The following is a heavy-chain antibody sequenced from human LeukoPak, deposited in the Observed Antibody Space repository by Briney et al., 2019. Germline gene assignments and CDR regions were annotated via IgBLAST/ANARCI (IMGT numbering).Heavy chain of an antibody. CDR1: GFTFSSYA. CDR3: AKTPMIHDAFNL. Sequence: GGSLRLSCAASGFTFSSYAMHWVRQAPGKGLEWVAVISYDGSNKYYADSVKGRFTISRDNSKNTLYVQMNSLRAEDTAVYYCAKTPMIHDAFNLWGQGTMVTVSS. D-gene: IGHD3-22*01. V-gene: IGHV3-30-3*02. J-gene: IGHJ3*01. CDR2: ISYDGSNK.